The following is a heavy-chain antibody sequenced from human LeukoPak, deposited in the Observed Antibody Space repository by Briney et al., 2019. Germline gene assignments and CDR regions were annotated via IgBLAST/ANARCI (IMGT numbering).Heavy chain of an antibody. CDR3: ARETADCGGDCFDY. CDR1: GFTFSTYE. V-gene: IGHV3-48*03. Sequence: GASLRLPCAASGFTFSTYEFNWVRQAPGKGLEWVAYIGVGFGNIYYAESVRGRFTSSRDNAKNSVFLQLNSLSAEDTAVYYCARETADCGGDCFDYWGQGTLVTVSS. J-gene: IGHJ4*02. CDR2: IGVGFGNI. D-gene: IGHD2-21*01.